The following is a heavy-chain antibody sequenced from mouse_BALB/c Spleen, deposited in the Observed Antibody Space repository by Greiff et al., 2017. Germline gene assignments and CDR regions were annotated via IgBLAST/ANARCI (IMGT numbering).Heavy chain of an antibody. Sequence: EVKVVESGPSLVKPSQTLSLTCSVTGDSITSGYWNWIRKFPGNKLEYMGYISYSGSTYYNPSLKSRISITRDTSKNQYYLQLNSVTTEDTATYYCARSGYGYGFYAMDYWGQGTSVTVSS. D-gene: IGHD1-2*01. CDR1: GDSITSGY. V-gene: IGHV3-8*02. CDR3: ARSGYGYGFYAMDY. CDR2: ISYSGST. J-gene: IGHJ4*01.